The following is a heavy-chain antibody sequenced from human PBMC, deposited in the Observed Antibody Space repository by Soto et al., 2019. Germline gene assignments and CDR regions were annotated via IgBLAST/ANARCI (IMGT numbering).Heavy chain of an antibody. J-gene: IGHJ3*02. CDR3: ARTGGSTYPKHAFDI. D-gene: IGHD2-15*01. V-gene: IGHV3-21*01. CDR2: ISSSDNHV. CDR1: GFTFSRYD. Sequence: PGGSLRLSCAASGFTFSRYDMNWGRQAPGKGLEWVSFISSSDNHVYYADSVKGRFTISRDNAQNSLFLQMNSLRAEDKGVYYCARTGGSTYPKHAFDIWGQGTVVTVS.